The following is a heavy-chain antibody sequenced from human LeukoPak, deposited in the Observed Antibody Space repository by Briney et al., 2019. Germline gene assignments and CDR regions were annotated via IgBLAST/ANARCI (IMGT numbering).Heavy chain of an antibody. D-gene: IGHD3-10*01. V-gene: IGHV4-39*02. CDR2: ISYSGTT. CDR3: AANSADYNTLGSSYKV. CDR1: SASITSSPYF. J-gene: IGHJ4*02. Sequence: SETLSLTCTVSSASITSSPYFWGWIRQSPGKGLEWIGSISYSGTTYYNPSLKSRVTISVDTSKNHFSLKVNSVTAADTAVYYCAANSADYNTLGSSYKVWGQGTLVSVSS.